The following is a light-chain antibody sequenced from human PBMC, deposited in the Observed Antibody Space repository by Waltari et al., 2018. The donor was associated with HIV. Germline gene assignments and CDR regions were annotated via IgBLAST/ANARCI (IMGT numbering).Light chain of an antibody. CDR1: ALPRKY. J-gene: IGLJ2*01. V-gene: IGLV3-16*01. Sequence: SYELTQPPSVSVSLGQVARITCSGEALPRKYSHWYQQKPGQAPFLVMFKDNERPSALPDRFSGSGSGTIVTLTISEVQAEDEADYYCLSSDNSGTYWAFGGGTRLTVL. CDR3: LSSDNSGTYWA. CDR2: KDN.